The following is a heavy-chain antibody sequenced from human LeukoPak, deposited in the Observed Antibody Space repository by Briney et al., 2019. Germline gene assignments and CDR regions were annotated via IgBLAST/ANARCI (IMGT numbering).Heavy chain of an antibody. CDR3: ASHYLRWPFDY. V-gene: IGHV3-23*01. CDR2: ISGSGGST. Sequence: GGSLRLSCAASGFTFSGYIMNWVRQAPGKGLEWVSAISGSGGSTYYADSVKGRFTISRDNSKNTLYLQMNSLRAEDTAVYYCASHYLRWPFDYWGQGTLVTVSS. CDR1: GFTFSGYI. J-gene: IGHJ4*02. D-gene: IGHD4-23*01.